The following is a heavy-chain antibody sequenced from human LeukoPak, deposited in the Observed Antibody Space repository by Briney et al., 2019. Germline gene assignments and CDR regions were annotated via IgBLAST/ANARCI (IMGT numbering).Heavy chain of an antibody. J-gene: IGHJ4*02. CDR3: ARGGPMATMSYFDY. Sequence: SVKVSCKASGGSFSSYAISWVRQAPGQGLEWMGRIIPIFGIANYAQKFQGRVTITADKSTSTAYMELSSLRSEDTAVYCCARGGPMATMSYFDYWGQGTLVTVSS. V-gene: IGHV1-69*04. CDR1: GGSFSSYA. CDR2: IIPIFGIA. D-gene: IGHD5-24*01.